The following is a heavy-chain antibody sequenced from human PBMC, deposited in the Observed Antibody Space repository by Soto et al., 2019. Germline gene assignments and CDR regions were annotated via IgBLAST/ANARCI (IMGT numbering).Heavy chain of an antibody. J-gene: IGHJ4*02. CDR2: IYYSGST. CDR1: GGSISSGDYY. Sequence: QVQLQESGPGLVKPSQTLSLTCTVSGGSISSGDYYWSWIRQPPGKGLEWIGYIYYSGSTYYNPSLKSRVTISVDTSKNQFSLKLSSVTAADTAVYYCARVGWTRISTSCYDYWGQGTLVTVSS. V-gene: IGHV4-30-4*01. CDR3: ARVGWTRISTSCYDY. D-gene: IGHD2-2*01.